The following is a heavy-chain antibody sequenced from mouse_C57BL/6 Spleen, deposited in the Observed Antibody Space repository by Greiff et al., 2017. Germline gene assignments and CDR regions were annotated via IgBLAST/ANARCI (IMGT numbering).Heavy chain of an antibody. J-gene: IGHJ2*01. CDR2: IDPENGDT. CDR1: GFNIKDDY. CDR3: TATMVTTKWSFDY. D-gene: IGHD2-2*01. Sequence: VQLQQSGAELVRPGASVTLSCTASGFNIKDDYMHWVKQRPDPGLEWIGWIDPENGDTEYSSKLQGKAPIAADTPSKTAYLLLISLSSEDTAVYYCTATMVTTKWSFDYWGQGTTRTVSS. V-gene: IGHV14-4*01.